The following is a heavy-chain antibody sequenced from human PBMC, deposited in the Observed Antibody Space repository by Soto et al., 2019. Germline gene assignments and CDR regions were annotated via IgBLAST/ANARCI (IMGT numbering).Heavy chain of an antibody. CDR2: ISAYNGNT. D-gene: IGHD1-1*01. CDR1: GYTFTSYG. J-gene: IGHJ5*02. V-gene: IGHV1-18*01. CDR3: AWVVQLERRNLFDP. Sequence: ASVKVSCKASGYTFTSYGISWVRQAPGQGLEWMGWISAYNGNTNYAQKLQGRVTMTTDTSTSTAYMELRSLRSDDTAVYYCAWVVQLERRNLFDPWGQGTLVTVGS.